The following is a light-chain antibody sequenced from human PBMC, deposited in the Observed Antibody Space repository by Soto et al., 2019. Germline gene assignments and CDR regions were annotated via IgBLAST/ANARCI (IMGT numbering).Light chain of an antibody. Sequence: DIQMTQSPSTLSASIGYRVTITCRASQIISSWLAWYQQKPGKAPKLLIYKASTLKSGVPSRFSGSGSGTEFTLTISSLQPDDFATYYCQHYFSYSEAFGQGTKVDI. V-gene: IGKV1-5*03. CDR3: QHYFSYSEA. CDR1: QIISSW. CDR2: KAS. J-gene: IGKJ1*01.